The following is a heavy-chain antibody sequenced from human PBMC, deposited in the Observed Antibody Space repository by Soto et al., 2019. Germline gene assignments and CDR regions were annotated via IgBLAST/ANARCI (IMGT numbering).Heavy chain of an antibody. D-gene: IGHD6-6*01. CDR1: GYTFTSYG. CDR3: VTYGTSIAARHFDY. J-gene: IGHJ4*02. V-gene: IGHV1-18*01. CDR2: ISAYNGNT. Sequence: ASVKVSCKASGYTFTSYGISWVRQAPGQGLEWMGWISAYNGNTNYAQKLQGRVTMTTDTSTSTAYMELRSLRSDDTAVYYCVTYGTSIAARHFDYWGQGTLVTVSS.